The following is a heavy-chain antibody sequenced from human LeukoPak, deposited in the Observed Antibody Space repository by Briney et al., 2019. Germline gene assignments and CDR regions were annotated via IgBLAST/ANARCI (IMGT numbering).Heavy chain of an antibody. D-gene: IGHD3-22*01. Sequence: SVKVSCKASGGTFSSYAISWLRQAPGQGLEWMGGIIPIFGTANYAQKFQGRVTITADESTSTAYMELSSLRSEDTAVYYCARDHSRVGDHQGDAFDIWGQGTMVTVSS. J-gene: IGHJ3*02. CDR1: GGTFSSYA. CDR3: ARDHSRVGDHQGDAFDI. V-gene: IGHV1-69*01. CDR2: IIPIFGTA.